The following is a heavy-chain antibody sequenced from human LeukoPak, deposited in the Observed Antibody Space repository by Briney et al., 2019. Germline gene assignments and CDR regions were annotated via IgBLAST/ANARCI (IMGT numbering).Heavy chain of an antibody. CDR1: GFSFRDFW. J-gene: IGHJ4*02. Sequence: GGSLRLSCAASGFSFRDFWMTGVRQAPGKGLEGVANINQGGSVKYYVGSLKGRFTIYRANPKSSLYVQINRLTDEARAVYYCARFGYSGWNLEYWGEGTVDTVP. CDR2: INQGGSVK. V-gene: IGHV3-7*01. D-gene: IGHD5-12*01. CDR3: ARFGYSGWNLEY.